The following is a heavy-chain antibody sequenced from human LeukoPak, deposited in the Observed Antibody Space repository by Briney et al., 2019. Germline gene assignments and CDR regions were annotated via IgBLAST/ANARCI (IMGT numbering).Heavy chain of an antibody. CDR1: GYRFTNFG. Sequence: GASVKVSCKASGYRFTNFGISWVRQAPGQGLEWMGGIIPIFGTANYAQKFQGRVTITADESTSTAYMELSSLRSEDTAVYYCARYMSSSPAPPLDYWGQGTLVTVSS. V-gene: IGHV1-69*13. CDR2: IIPIFGTA. D-gene: IGHD6-6*01. J-gene: IGHJ4*02. CDR3: ARYMSSSPAPPLDY.